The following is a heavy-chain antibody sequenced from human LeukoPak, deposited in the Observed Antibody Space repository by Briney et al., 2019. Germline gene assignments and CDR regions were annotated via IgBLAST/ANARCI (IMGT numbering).Heavy chain of an antibody. CDR1: GGSISSGGYS. J-gene: IGHJ4*02. V-gene: IGHV4-30-2*03. Sequence: PSETLSLTCAVSGGSISSGGYSWSWIRQPPGKGLEWIGSIYHSGSTYYNPSLKSRVTISVDTSKNQFSLKLSSVTAADTAVYYCARLSIGFGEFDYWGQGTLVTVSS. D-gene: IGHD3-10*01. CDR3: ARLSIGFGEFDY. CDR2: IYHSGST.